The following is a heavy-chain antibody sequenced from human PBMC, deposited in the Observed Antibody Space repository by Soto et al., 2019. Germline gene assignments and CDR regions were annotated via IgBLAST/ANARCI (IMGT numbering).Heavy chain of an antibody. CDR3: ARDNPYYDSSGYIDY. CDR2: IYYSGST. D-gene: IGHD3-22*01. Sequence: SETLSLTCTVSGGSISSGGYYWSWIRQHPGKGLEWIGYIYYSGSTYYNPSLKSRVTISVDTSKNQFSLKLSSVTAADTAVYYCARDNPYYDSSGYIDYWGQGTLVTVSS. CDR1: GGSISSGGYY. J-gene: IGHJ4*02. V-gene: IGHV4-31*03.